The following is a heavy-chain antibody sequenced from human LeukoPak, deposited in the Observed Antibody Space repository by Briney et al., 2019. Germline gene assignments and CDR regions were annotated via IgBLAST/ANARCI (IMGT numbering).Heavy chain of an antibody. V-gene: IGHV4-34*01. CDR1: GGSFSGYY. CDR3: ARVSGYIYYYYGMDV. Sequence: SETLSLTCAVYGGSFSGYYWSWIRRPPGKGLEWIGEINHSGSTNYNPSLKSRVTISVDTSKNQFSLKLSSVTAADTAVYYCARVSGYIYYYYGMDVWGQGTTVTVSS. D-gene: IGHD5-12*01. CDR2: INHSGST. J-gene: IGHJ6*02.